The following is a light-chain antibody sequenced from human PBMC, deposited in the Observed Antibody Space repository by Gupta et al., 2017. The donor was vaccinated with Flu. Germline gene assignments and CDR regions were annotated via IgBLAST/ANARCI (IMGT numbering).Light chain of an antibody. V-gene: IGKV3-20*01. CDR2: GAS. CDR1: QSVSSNS. J-gene: IGKJ1*01. Sequence: VLTQSPGTLSLSPGERATLSCRASQSVSSNSLAWYQQKPGQAPRLLIYGASSRATGIPDRFSGSGSGTDFTLTIGRLEPEDVAVYYCQHEHSSPGTFGQATKVEIK. CDR3: QHEHSSPGT.